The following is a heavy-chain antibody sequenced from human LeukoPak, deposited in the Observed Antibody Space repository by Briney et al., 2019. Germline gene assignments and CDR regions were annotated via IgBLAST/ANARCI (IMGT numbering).Heavy chain of an antibody. J-gene: IGHJ4*02. D-gene: IGHD4-17*01. Sequence: SETLSLTCAVYGGSFSGYYWSWIRQPPGKGLEWIGEINHSGSTNYNPSLKSRVTISVDTSKNQFSLKLSSVTAADTAVYYCARSRTVSLDYWGQGTLVTVSS. CDR2: INHSGST. V-gene: IGHV4-34*01. CDR3: ARSRTVSLDY. CDR1: GGSFSGYY.